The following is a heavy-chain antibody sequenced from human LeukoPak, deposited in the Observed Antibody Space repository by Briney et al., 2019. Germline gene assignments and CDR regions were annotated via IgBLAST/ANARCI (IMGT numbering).Heavy chain of an antibody. D-gene: IGHD1-26*01. Sequence: GGSLRLSCAASGFTFSSYWMSWVRQAPGKGLEWVANIKQDGSEKYYVDSVKGRFTISRDNSKNTLYLQMNSLRAEDTAVYYCAKDSRNVGADAFDIWGQGTMVTVSS. CDR2: IKQDGSEK. CDR3: AKDSRNVGADAFDI. J-gene: IGHJ3*02. V-gene: IGHV3-7*03. CDR1: GFTFSSYW.